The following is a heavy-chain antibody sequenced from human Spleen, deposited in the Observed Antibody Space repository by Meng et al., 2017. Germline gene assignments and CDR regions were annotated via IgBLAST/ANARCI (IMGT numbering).Heavy chain of an antibody. D-gene: IGHD5-18*01. CDR1: GGSISSGDYY. CDR2: IHSSGST. CDR3: ARETVYSFIGGPFEY. J-gene: IGHJ4*02. V-gene: IGHV4-31*03. Sequence: QVQPQESGPGLVKPSQTLSLTCTVSGGSISSGDYYWSWLRQHPGEGLEWIGYIHSSGSTYYNPSLRRRVMVSLDTSKNQFSLRLSSVTAADTAIYYCARETVYSFIGGPFEYWGQGVLVTVSS.